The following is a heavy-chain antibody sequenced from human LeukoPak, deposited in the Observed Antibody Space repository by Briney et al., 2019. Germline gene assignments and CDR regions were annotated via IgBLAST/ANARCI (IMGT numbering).Heavy chain of an antibody. D-gene: IGHD6-13*01. CDR3: ARARGIGIAAPPGH. CDR1: GYTFTSYG. Sequence: ASVKVSGKASGYTFTSYGISWVRQAPGQGLEWMGWISAYNGNTNYAQKLQGRVTMTTDTSTSTAYMELRSLRSDDTAVYYCARARGIGIAAPPGHWGQGTLVTVSS. CDR2: ISAYNGNT. J-gene: IGHJ4*02. V-gene: IGHV1-18*01.